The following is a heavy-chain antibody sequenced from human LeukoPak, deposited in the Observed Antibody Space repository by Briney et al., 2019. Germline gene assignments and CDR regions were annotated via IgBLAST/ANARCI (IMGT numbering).Heavy chain of an antibody. CDR2: ISYDGSNK. J-gene: IGHJ4*02. CDR3: ARDAPFSAAGSELFDY. V-gene: IGHV3-30*03. CDR1: GFTFSSYG. Sequence: GGSLRLSCAASGFTFSSYGMHWVRQAPGKGLEWVAVISYDGSNKYYADSVKGRFTISRDNAKNSLYLQMNSLRAEDTAVYYCARDAPFSAAGSELFDYWGQGALVTVSS. D-gene: IGHD6-13*01.